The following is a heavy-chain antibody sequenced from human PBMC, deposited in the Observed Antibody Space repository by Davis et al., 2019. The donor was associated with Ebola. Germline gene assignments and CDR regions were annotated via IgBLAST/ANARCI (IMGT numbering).Heavy chain of an antibody. J-gene: IGHJ6*02. CDR3: ARVGRYCSSTSCYHYYYGMDV. V-gene: IGHV1-69*13. CDR2: IIPIFGTA. CDR1: GGTFSSYA. D-gene: IGHD2-2*01. Sequence: SVKVSCKASGGTFSSYAISWVRQAPGQGLEWMGGIIPIFGTANYAQKFQGRVTITADESTSTAYMELSSLRSEDTAVYYCARVGRYCSSTSCYHYYYGMDVWGQGTTVTVSS.